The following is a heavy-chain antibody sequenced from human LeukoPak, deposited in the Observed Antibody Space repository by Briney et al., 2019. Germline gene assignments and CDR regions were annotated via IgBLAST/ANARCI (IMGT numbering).Heavy chain of an antibody. CDR1: GFPFSIYE. J-gene: IGHJ4*02. Sequence: GGSLSLSWAPSGFPFSIYEWNWVGQPPGKGLEGVSYIISSGITIYYADSVKGRFTISRDNAKNSLYLQMNSLRAEDTAVYYCARDRKAPRYYYDSSGYSYYFDYWGQGTLVTVSS. CDR3: ARDRKAPRYYYDSSGYSYYFDY. V-gene: IGHV3-48*03. CDR2: IISSGITI. D-gene: IGHD3-22*01.